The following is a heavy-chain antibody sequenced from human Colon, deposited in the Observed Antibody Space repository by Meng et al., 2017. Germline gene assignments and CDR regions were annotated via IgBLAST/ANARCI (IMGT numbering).Heavy chain of an antibody. V-gene: IGHV1-3*01. D-gene: IGHD1-14*01. CDR1: GNTFTSNT. CDR2: INAGSGNT. J-gene: IGHJ4*02. Sequence: QVHLVQSGAEVKKPGPSVKLSCKASGNTFTSNTIHWVRQAPGQRPEWMGWINAGSGNTKYSLKFQNRVTLTRDTSASTAYLEVKSLTSRDTAVYYCVRDPTGGSFHYFDSWGQGALVTVSS. CDR3: VRDPTGGSFHYFDS.